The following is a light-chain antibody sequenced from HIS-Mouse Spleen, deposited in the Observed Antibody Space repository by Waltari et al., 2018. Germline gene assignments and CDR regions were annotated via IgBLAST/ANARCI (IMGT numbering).Light chain of an antibody. Sequence: QSALTQPRSVSGSPGQSVTISCTGTSSDVGGYNLVSWYQQHPGKAPKLMIYEGSKRPSGVSNRFSGSKSGNTASLTISGLQAKDEADYYCCSYAGSSTWVFGGGTKLTVL. V-gene: IGLV2-23*01. CDR3: CSYAGSSTWV. CDR1: SSDVGGYNL. J-gene: IGLJ3*02. CDR2: EGS.